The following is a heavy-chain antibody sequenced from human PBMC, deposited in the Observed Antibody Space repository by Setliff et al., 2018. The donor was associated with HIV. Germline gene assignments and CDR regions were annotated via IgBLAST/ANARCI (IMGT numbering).Heavy chain of an antibody. J-gene: IGHJ4*02. CDR3: ARGLDYGSGSSSYQRDSHSFSH. V-gene: IGHV4-4*09. CDR1: GVSITSYF. D-gene: IGHD3-10*01. Sequence: SETLSLTCTVSGVSITSYFWSWIRQPPGKGLEWIGSIYTSGSTNYNPSLKSRVTISVDTSKNQFSLKLSSVTAADTAVYYCARGLDYGSGSSSYQRDSHSFSHWAQGTLVTVSS. CDR2: IYTSGST.